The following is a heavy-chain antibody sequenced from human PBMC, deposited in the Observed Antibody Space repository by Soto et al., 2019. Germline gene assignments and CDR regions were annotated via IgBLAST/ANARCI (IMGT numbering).Heavy chain of an antibody. Sequence: ASVKVSCKASGYTFTSYAIHWVRQAPGQRLEWMGWINAGNGNTKYSQKFQGRVTITRDTSASTAYMELSSLRSEDTAVYYCARFTTYYYDSSGSPHFDYWGQGTLVTVSS. D-gene: IGHD3-22*01. CDR3: ARFTTYYYDSSGSPHFDY. CDR1: GYTFTSYA. J-gene: IGHJ4*02. CDR2: INAGNGNT. V-gene: IGHV1-3*01.